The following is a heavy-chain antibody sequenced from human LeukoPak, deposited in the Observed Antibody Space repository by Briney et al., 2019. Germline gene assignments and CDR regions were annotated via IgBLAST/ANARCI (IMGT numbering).Heavy chain of an antibody. J-gene: IGHJ4*02. CDR1: GYTFTSYG. D-gene: IGHD3-9*01. CDR3: ARVAGLPYFDWVDY. CDR2: ISTYNGNT. V-gene: IGHV1-18*04. Sequence: ASVKVSCKASGYTFTSYGFSWVRQAPGHGLEWMGWISTYNGNTNYAQKLQGRVNMTTDTSTSTPYMELRSLSSDDTAVYYCARVAGLPYFDWVDYWGQGTPVTVSS.